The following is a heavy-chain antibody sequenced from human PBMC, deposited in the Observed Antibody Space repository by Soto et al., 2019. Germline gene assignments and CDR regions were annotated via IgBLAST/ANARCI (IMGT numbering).Heavy chain of an antibody. CDR3: ARDSTPYSRLPFDY. CDR2: ISSSSSYI. Sequence: PGGSLRLSCAASGFTFSSYSMNWVRQAPGKGLEWVSSISSSSSYIYYADSVKGRFTISRDNAKNSLYLQMNSLRAEDTAVYYCARDSTPYSRLPFDYWGQGTLVTVSS. V-gene: IGHV3-21*01. D-gene: IGHD5-12*01. J-gene: IGHJ4*02. CDR1: GFTFSSYS.